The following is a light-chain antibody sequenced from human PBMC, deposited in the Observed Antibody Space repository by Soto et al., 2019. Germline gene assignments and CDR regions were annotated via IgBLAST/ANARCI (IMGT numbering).Light chain of an antibody. CDR1: TSNIGSKT. J-gene: IGLJ3*02. CDR3: AAWDNGLNAWV. Sequence: QSVLTQPPSASGTIGQRVTLSCSGSTSNIGSKTVNWYQQVPGTAPKLLIYNNDQRPSGVSDRFSGSKSGTSASLAISGLQSDDEADYYCAAWDNGLNAWVFGGGTKVTVL. V-gene: IGLV1-44*01. CDR2: NND.